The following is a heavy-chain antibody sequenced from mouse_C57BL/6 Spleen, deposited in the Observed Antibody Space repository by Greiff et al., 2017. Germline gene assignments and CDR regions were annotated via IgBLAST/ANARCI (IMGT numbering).Heavy chain of an antibody. J-gene: IGHJ2*01. CDR1: GYTFTSYW. CDR3: ERGATTVVAHFDY. CDR2: IYPGSGST. D-gene: IGHD1-1*01. Sequence: QVHVKQPGAELVKPGASVKMSCKASGYTFTSYWITWVKQRPGQGLEWIGDIYPGSGSTNYNEKFKSKATLTVDTSSSTAYMQLSSLTSEDSAVYFCERGATTVVAHFDYWGQGTTLTVSS. V-gene: IGHV1-55*01.